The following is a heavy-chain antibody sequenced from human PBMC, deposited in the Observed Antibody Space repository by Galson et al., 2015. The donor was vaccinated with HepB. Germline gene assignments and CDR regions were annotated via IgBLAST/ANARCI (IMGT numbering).Heavy chain of an antibody. J-gene: IGHJ4*02. D-gene: IGHD3-22*01. Sequence: QSGAEVKKPGESLKISCKGSGYSFTSYWIGWVRQMPGKGLEWMGIIYPGDSDTRYSPSFQGQVTISADKSISTAYLQWSSLKTSDTAMYYCARLRRGSGYYYTPWGDYWGQGTLVTVSS. CDR2: IYPGDSDT. CDR1: GYSFTSYW. CDR3: ARLRRGSGYYYTPWGDY. V-gene: IGHV5-51*01.